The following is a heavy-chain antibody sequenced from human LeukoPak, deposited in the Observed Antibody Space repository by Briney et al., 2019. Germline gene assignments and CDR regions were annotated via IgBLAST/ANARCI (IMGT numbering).Heavy chain of an antibody. D-gene: IGHD3-10*01. CDR3: ANYRAPYYFDY. V-gene: IGHV4-59*11. CDR2: VYYTGHT. Sequence: SETLSLTCTVSGDSIRSHYWSWIRQPPGKGLQWIGDVYYTGHTNSNPSLKSRVTISVDTSKNQFSLKLSSVTAADTAVYYCANYRAPYYFDYWGQGTLVTVSS. CDR1: GDSIRSHY. J-gene: IGHJ4*02.